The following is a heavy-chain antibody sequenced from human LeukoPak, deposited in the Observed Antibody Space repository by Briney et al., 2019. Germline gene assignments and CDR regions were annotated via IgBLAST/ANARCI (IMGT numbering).Heavy chain of an antibody. Sequence: SVKVSCKASGYTFTGYYMHWVRQAPGQGLEWMGGIIPIFGTANYAQKFQGRVTITADESTSTAYMELSSLRSEDTAVYYCARDREQLVTDHDAFDIWGQGTMVTVSS. CDR2: IIPIFGTA. J-gene: IGHJ3*02. D-gene: IGHD6-13*01. V-gene: IGHV1-69*13. CDR1: GYTFTGYY. CDR3: ARDREQLVTDHDAFDI.